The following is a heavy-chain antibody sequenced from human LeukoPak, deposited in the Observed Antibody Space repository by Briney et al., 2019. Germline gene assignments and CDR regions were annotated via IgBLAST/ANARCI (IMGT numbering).Heavy chain of an antibody. J-gene: IGHJ4*02. Sequence: SETLSLTCTVSGGSLSNYCWNWMRQSPGKGLERIGYTCDSANTYYNPSLKSRVTISVDMSKNQFSLKLTSATAADTALYYCARWHDSGRYFDYWGRGTSVTVSS. D-gene: IGHD6-19*01. CDR2: TCDSANT. CDR1: GGSLSNYC. V-gene: IGHV4-59*01. CDR3: ARWHDSGRYFDY.